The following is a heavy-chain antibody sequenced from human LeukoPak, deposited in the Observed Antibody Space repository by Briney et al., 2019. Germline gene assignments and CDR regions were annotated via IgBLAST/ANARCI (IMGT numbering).Heavy chain of an antibody. CDR1: GGSFSGYY. V-gene: IGHV4-34*01. J-gene: IGHJ5*02. D-gene: IGHD3-3*01. CDR2: INHSGST. Sequence: SETLSLTCAVYGGSFSGYYWSWIRQPPGKGLEWIGEINHSGSTNYNPSLKSRVTISVDTSKNQFSLKLSSVTAADTAVYYCARGIGFDFWSGYNWFDPWGQGTLVTVSS. CDR3: ARGIGFDFWSGYNWFDP.